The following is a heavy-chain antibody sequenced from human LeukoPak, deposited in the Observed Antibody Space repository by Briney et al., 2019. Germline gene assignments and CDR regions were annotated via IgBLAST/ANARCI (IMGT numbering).Heavy chain of an antibody. CDR1: GGSISSHY. J-gene: IGHJ3*02. CDR3: ARGFADSSVPHAFDI. V-gene: IGHV4-59*11. Sequence: SETLSLTCTVSGGSISSHYWSWIRQPPGNGLEWIGYIYYSGSTNYNPSLKSRVTISVDTSKNQFSLKLSSVTAADTAVYYCARGFADSSVPHAFDIWGQGTMATVSS. D-gene: IGHD3-22*01. CDR2: IYYSGST.